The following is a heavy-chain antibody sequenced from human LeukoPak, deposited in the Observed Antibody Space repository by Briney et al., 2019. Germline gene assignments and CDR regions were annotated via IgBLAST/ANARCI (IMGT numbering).Heavy chain of an antibody. CDR3: ARGIAVAGSRYFDY. J-gene: IGHJ4*02. V-gene: IGHV3-20*04. CDR1: GFTFDDYG. D-gene: IGHD6-19*01. CDR2: INWNGGST. Sequence: PGGSLRLSCAASGFTFDDYGMSWVRQAPGKGLEWVSGINWNGGSTGYADSVKGRFTISRDNAKNFLYLQMNSLRAEDTALYYCARGIAVAGSRYFDYWGQGTLVTVSS.